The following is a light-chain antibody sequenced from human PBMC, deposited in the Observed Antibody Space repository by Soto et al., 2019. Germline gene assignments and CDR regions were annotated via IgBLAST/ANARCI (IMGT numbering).Light chain of an antibody. J-gene: IGKJ1*01. CDR3: QQYNSYSLT. V-gene: IGKV1-5*03. Sequence: DIQMTQSLSTLSASVGDRVTITCRASQSISSWLAWYQQKPGKAPKLLIYKASSLESGVPSRFSGSGSGTEFTLTISSLQPDDFATYYCQQYNSYSLTFGQGTKVDIK. CDR1: QSISSW. CDR2: KAS.